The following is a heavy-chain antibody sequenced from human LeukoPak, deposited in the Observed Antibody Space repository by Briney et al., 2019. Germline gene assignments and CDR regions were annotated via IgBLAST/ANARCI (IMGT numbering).Heavy chain of an antibody. CDR2: ITSGSSTI. J-gene: IGHJ3*02. Sequence: PGGSLRLSCAVSGFTFSSYSMNWVRQAPRKGLEWVSYITSGSSTIYYADSVKGRFTISRDNTKNSLYLQMSSLRAEDTAVYYCARGFFYGDLSDGFDIWGQGTMVTVSS. CDR1: GFTFSSYS. D-gene: IGHD4-17*01. CDR3: ARGFFYGDLSDGFDI. V-gene: IGHV3-48*01.